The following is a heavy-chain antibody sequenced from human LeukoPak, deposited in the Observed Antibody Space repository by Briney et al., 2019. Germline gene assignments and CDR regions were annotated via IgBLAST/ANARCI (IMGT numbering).Heavy chain of an antibody. Sequence: ASETLSLTCAVYGGSFSGYYWSWIRQPPGKGLEWIGYIYYSGSTNYNPSLKSRVTISVDTSKNQFSLILSSVTAADTALYYCARDLYGDGSYFDPWGQGTLVTVSS. D-gene: IGHD4-17*01. CDR1: GGSFSGYY. CDR3: ARDLYGDGSYFDP. J-gene: IGHJ5*02. V-gene: IGHV4-59*12. CDR2: IYYSGST.